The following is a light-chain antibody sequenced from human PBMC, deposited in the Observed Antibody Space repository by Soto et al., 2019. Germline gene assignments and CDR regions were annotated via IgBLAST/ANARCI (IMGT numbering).Light chain of an antibody. Sequence: QSALTQPPSASGTPGQRVTVSCSGSSSNVERNAVNWYQQLPGTAPKLLIFSDNQRPSGVADRFSGSKSGTSASLAISGLQSDDEGDYYCAAWDDSLNALVFGGGTKLTVL. CDR2: SDN. V-gene: IGLV1-44*01. CDR3: AAWDDSLNALV. J-gene: IGLJ3*02. CDR1: SSNVERNA.